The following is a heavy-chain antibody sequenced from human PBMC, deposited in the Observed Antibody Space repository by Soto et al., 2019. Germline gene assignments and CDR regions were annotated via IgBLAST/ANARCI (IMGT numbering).Heavy chain of an antibody. Sequence: ASVKVSCKASGYTFTSYYMHWVRQAPGQGLEWMGIINPSGGSTSYAQKFQGRVTMTRDTSTSTVYMELSSLRSEDTAVYYCARTYSGYDSFVYYYYMDVWGKGTTVTVSS. J-gene: IGHJ6*03. CDR3: ARTYSGYDSFVYYYYMDV. D-gene: IGHD5-12*01. CDR2: INPSGGST. CDR1: GYTFTSYY. V-gene: IGHV1-46*03.